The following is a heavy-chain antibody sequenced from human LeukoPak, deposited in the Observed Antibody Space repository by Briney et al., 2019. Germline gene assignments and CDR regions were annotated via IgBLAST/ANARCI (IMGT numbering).Heavy chain of an antibody. J-gene: IGHJ4*02. D-gene: IGHD1-26*01. V-gene: IGHV3-74*01. CDR1: GFTFSSYW. CDR2: ITSDGTTT. Sequence: GGSLRLSCTASGFTFSSYWMEWVRQAPGKGLVWVSRITSDGTTTTYADSVKGRFTISRDNAKNTLYLQMNSLRAEDTAVYYCARVKVGTTNRFDYWGQGTLVTVSS. CDR3: ARVKVGTTNRFDY.